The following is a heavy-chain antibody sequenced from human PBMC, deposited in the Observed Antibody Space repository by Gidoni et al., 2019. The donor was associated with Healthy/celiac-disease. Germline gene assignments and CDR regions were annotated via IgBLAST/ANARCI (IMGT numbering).Heavy chain of an antibody. CDR3: ARILRSSGWYSTYGMDV. V-gene: IGHV2-26*01. Sequence: QFTLKESGPVLVKPPDTLPLTCTVSGFSLSNARMVVSWIRQPPGKALEWLAHIFSNDEKSYSTSLKSRLTISKDTSKSQVVLTMTNMDPVDTATYYCARILRSSGWYSTYGMDVWGQGTTVTVSS. J-gene: IGHJ6*02. CDR2: IFSNDEK. CDR1: GFSLSNARMV. D-gene: IGHD6-19*01.